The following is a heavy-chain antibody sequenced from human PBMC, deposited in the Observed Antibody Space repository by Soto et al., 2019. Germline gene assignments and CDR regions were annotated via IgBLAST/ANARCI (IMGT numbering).Heavy chain of an antibody. D-gene: IGHD3-16*01. J-gene: IGHJ6*02. CDR3: ARHNGPLYVGYYYDMDV. Sequence: PSETRSLTCGVADGSIISGGYSWSWIRQPPGKGLEWIGSIYYSGYTYYNPSLKSRVTISVDTSKNQFSLKLSSVTAADTAVYYCARHNGPLYVGYYYDMDVWGQGTTVTVSS. V-gene: IGHV4-39*01. CDR1: DGSIISGGYS. CDR2: IYYSGYT.